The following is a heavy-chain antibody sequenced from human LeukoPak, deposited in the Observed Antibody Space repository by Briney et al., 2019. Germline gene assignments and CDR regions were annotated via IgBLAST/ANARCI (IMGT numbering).Heavy chain of an antibody. CDR2: ISSSGSTI. D-gene: IGHD3-10*01. J-gene: IGHJ4*02. CDR1: GFTFSSYE. V-gene: IGHV3-48*03. Sequence: AGGSLRLSCAASGFTFSSYEMNWVRQAPGKGLEWVSYISSSGSTIYYADSVKGRFTFSRDNAKNSLYLQMNSLRAEDTAVYYCARDLRGSGNYWGQGTLVTVSS. CDR3: ARDLRGSGNY.